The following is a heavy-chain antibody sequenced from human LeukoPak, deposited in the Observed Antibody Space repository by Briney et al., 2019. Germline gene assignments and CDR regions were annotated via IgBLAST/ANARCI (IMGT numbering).Heavy chain of an antibody. D-gene: IGHD3-9*01. CDR3: AKDPDILTGYHDY. CDR2: ISGSGGST. Sequence: SGGSLRLSYAASGFTFSSYAMSWVRQAPGKGLEWVSAISGSGGSTYYADSVKGRFTISRDNSKNTLYLQMNSLRAEDTAVYYCAKDPDILTGYHDYWGQGTLVTVSS. CDR1: GFTFSSYA. J-gene: IGHJ4*02. V-gene: IGHV3-23*01.